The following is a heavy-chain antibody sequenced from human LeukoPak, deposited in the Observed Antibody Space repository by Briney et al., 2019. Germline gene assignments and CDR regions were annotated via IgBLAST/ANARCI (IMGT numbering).Heavy chain of an antibody. D-gene: IGHD3-22*01. J-gene: IGHJ4*02. CDR2: IYPGDSDT. Sequence: GESLKISFKGSGYSFTSYWIGWVRQMPGKGLEWMGIIYPGDSDTRYSPSFQGQVTISADKSISTAYLQWSSLKASDTAMYYCARKYYYDSSGQYYFDYWGQGTLVTVSS. V-gene: IGHV5-51*01. CDR3: ARKYYYDSSGQYYFDY. CDR1: GYSFTSYW.